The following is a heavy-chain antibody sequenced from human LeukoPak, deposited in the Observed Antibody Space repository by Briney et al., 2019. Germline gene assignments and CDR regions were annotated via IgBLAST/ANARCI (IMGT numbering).Heavy chain of an antibody. CDR1: GGTFSSYA. CDR2: IIPILGIA. CDR3: ARDGDDYYGSGSYSS. J-gene: IGHJ5*02. V-gene: IGHV1-69*04. Sequence: GSSVKVSCTASGGTFSSYAISWVRQAPGQGLEWRGRIIPILGIANYAQKFQGRVTITADKSTSTAYMELSSLRSEDTAVYYCARDGDDYYGSGSYSSWGQGTLVTVSS. D-gene: IGHD3-10*01.